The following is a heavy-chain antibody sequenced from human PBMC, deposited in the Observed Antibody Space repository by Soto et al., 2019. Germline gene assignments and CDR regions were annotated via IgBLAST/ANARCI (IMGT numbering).Heavy chain of an antibody. CDR2: ISATGGGT. Sequence: GGSLRLSCAASGSTFSSYAMSWVRQAPGKGLEWVSAISATGGGTYYADSVKGRFTISRDNSHNTLYLQVHSLTAEDTAVYYCAKDRRAGGNSAFYFDFWGQGAQVTVSS. D-gene: IGHD3-16*01. J-gene: IGHJ4*02. CDR1: GSTFSSYA. V-gene: IGHV3-23*01. CDR3: AKDRRAGGNSAFYFDF.